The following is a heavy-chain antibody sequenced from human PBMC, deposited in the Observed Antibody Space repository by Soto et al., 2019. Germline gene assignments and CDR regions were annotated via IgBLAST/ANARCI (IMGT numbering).Heavy chain of an antibody. CDR1: GFTFSSYG. D-gene: IGHD3-9*01. CDR3: AKEGSDYDILTGSGYYGMDV. Sequence: PGGSLRLSCAASGFTFSSYGMHWVRQAPDKGLEWVAVISYDGSNKYYADSVKGRFTISRDNSKNTLYLQMNSLRAEDTAVYYCAKEGSDYDILTGSGYYGMDVWGQGTTVTVSS. V-gene: IGHV3-30*18. J-gene: IGHJ6*02. CDR2: ISYDGSNK.